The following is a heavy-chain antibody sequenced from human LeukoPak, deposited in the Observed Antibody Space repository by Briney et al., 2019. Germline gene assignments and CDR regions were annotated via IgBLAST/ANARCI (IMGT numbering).Heavy chain of an antibody. CDR1: GFTFSTYA. CDR3: AKRPPGATSEYFHH. J-gene: IGHJ1*01. D-gene: IGHD2-2*01. CDR2: IGGSGLST. V-gene: IGHV3-23*01. Sequence: GGSLRLSCAASGFTFSTYAMNWVRQAPGKGLEWVSSIGGSGLSTYYADSVKGRFTISRDNSKNTLYLQMNSLSAEDTAVYYCAKRPPGATSEYFHHWGQGTLVPVSS.